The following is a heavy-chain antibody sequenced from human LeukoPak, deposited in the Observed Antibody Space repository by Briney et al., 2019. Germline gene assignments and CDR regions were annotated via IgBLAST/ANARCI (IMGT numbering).Heavy chain of an antibody. CDR3: ASPRSGYRYTFDY. Sequence: SETLSLTCAVSAASISNYYWSWIRQAPGKGLEWIGYISTSGSTNYNPSLKTQFSISLDTSKNRFSLNLNFVTAADTAVYYCASPRSGYRYTFDYWGQGALVTVSS. CDR1: AASISNYY. CDR2: ISTSGST. D-gene: IGHD3-22*01. J-gene: IGHJ4*02. V-gene: IGHV4-4*09.